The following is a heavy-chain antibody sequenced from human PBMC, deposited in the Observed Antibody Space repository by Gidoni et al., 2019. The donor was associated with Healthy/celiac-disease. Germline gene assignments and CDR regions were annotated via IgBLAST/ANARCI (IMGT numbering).Heavy chain of an antibody. V-gene: IGHV3-23*01. CDR3: AKGLRIVMTH. J-gene: IGHJ1*01. D-gene: IGHD3-22*01. CDR2: ISGSGDIT. CDR1: GFTFSSYA. Sequence: EVQLSESGVGLVQPGWSLRLSCAASGFTFSSYAMSWVRQAPGKGLEWVSAISGSGDITYYADSVKGRFTISRDNSKNTLYLQMNSLRAEDTAVYYCAKGLRIVMTHWGQGTLVTVSS.